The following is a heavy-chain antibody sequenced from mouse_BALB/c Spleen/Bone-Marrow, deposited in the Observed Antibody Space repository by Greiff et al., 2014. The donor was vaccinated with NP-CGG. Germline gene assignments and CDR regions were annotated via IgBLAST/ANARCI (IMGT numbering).Heavy chain of an antibody. Sequence: EVQVVESGGGLVQPKGSLKLSCAASGFTFNTYAMNWVRQAPGKGLEWVARIRSKSNNYATYYADSVKDRFTISRDDSQTMLYLQMNNLKTEDTAMYYCVRQGDGYYNWYFDVWGAGITVTVSS. CDR1: GFTFNTYA. CDR3: VRQGDGYYNWYFDV. D-gene: IGHD2-3*01. CDR2: IRSKSNNYAT. J-gene: IGHJ1*01. V-gene: IGHV10-1*02.